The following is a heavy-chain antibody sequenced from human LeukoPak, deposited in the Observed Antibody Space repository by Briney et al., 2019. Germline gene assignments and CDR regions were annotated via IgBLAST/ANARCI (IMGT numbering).Heavy chain of an antibody. D-gene: IGHD3-22*01. V-gene: IGHV3-48*03. CDR3: ARDRADYYDSSGQGMDV. CDR1: GFTFSSYE. CDR2: ISSSGSTI. J-gene: IGHJ6*03. Sequence: GGSLRLSCAASGFTFSSYEMTWVRQAPGKGLEWISYISSSGSTIYYADSVKGRFTISRDNAKNSLYLQMKSLRAEDTAMYYCARDRADYYDSSGQGMDVWGKGTTVTVSS.